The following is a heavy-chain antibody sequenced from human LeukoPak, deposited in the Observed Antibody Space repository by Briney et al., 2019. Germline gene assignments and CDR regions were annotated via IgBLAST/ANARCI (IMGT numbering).Heavy chain of an antibody. CDR2: VYYSGST. D-gene: IGHD5-18*01. CDR3: ARGSGSYGFFDV. V-gene: IGHV4-59*13. CDR1: RGDISTYH. J-gene: IGHJ4*02. Sequence: SETLSLTCSVSRGDISTYHWSWIRQSPGEAFEYIGNVYYSGSTNYNPSLRSRVTISVDVSKNQFSLNVRSVTAADTAVYCARGSGSYGFFDVWGQGTLVTVSA.